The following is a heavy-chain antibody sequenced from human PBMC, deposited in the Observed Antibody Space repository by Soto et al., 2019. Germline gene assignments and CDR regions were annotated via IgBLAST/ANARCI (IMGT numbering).Heavy chain of an antibody. V-gene: IGHV4-59*08. CDR3: ARVSIYGSGIPNWFDP. CDR1: GGSISSYY. CDR2: IYYSGST. D-gene: IGHD3-10*01. J-gene: IGHJ5*02. Sequence: PSETLSLTCTVSGGSISSYYWSWIRQPPGKGLEWIGYIYYSGSTNYNPSLKSRVTISVDTSKNQFSLKLSSVTAADTAVYYCARVSIYGSGIPNWFDPWGQGTLVTVSS.